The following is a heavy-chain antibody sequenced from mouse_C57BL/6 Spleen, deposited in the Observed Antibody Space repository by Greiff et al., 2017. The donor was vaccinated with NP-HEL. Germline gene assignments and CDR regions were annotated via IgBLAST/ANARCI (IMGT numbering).Heavy chain of an antibody. CDR2: IRSKSNNYAT. J-gene: IGHJ4*01. Sequence: EVQVVESGGGLVQPKGSLKLSCAASGFSFNTYAMNWVRQAPGKGLEWVARIRSKSNNYATYYADSVKDRFTISRDDSESMLYLQMNDLKTEDTAMYYCVSVGGDYWGQGTSVTVSS. V-gene: IGHV10-1*01. CDR3: VSVGGDY. CDR1: GFSFNTYA. D-gene: IGHD3-1*01.